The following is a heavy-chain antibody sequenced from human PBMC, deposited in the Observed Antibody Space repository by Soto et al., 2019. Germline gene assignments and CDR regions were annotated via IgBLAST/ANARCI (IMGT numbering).Heavy chain of an antibody. V-gene: IGHV3-23*01. CDR3: PKDRRAGGNYGFYSDF. Sequence: EVQLLESGGGLVQPGGSLTLSCAASGFTFSSYGMTWVRQAPGKGLEWVSFSSATGAGRYYADSVKGRFTISRDNSKNTLYLQMSSLRADDTAVYYCPKDRRAGGNYGFYSDFWGQGALVIVSS. J-gene: IGHJ4*02. CDR2: SSATGAGR. CDR1: GFTFSSYG. D-gene: IGHD1-7*01.